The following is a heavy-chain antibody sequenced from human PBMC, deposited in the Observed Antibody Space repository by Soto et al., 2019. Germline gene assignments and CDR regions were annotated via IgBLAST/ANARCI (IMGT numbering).Heavy chain of an antibody. CDR2: IYYSGST. D-gene: IGHD6-6*01. CDR3: ARHQPEAARLSNYYYMDV. J-gene: IGHJ6*03. V-gene: IGHV4-39*01. Sequence: PSETLSLTCTVSGGSISSSSYYWGWIRQPPGKGLEWIGSIYYSGSTYYNPSLKSRVTISVDTSKNQFSLKLSSVTAADTAVYYCARHQPEAARLSNYYYMDVWGKGTTVTVSS. CDR1: GGSISSSSYY.